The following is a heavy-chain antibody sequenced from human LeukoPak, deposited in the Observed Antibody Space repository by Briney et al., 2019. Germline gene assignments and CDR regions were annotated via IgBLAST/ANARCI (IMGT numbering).Heavy chain of an antibody. CDR1: GGPISSSNW. CDR2: IYHSGST. Sequence: SETLSLTCAVSGGPISSSNWWSWVRQPPGKGLEWIGEIYHSGSTNYNPSLKSRVTISVDKSKNQFSLKLSSVTAADTAVYYCARSYYYDSSGYLDYWGQGTLVTVSS. V-gene: IGHV4-4*02. J-gene: IGHJ4*02. D-gene: IGHD3-22*01. CDR3: ARSYYYDSSGYLDY.